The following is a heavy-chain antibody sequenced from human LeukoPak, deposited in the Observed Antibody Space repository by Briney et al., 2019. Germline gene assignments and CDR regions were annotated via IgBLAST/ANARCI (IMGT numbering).Heavy chain of an antibody. J-gene: IGHJ5*02. V-gene: IGHV6-1*01. CDR3: ARGAGRFDP. CDR1: GDSVTCNSVA. Sequence: QPLSLSCAISGDSVTCNSVAWHWDTQSPSRGLEWLGRTYYRSKWYNDYAPSVKSRITINPDTSKNQFSLQLNSVTPEDTAVYYCARGAGRFDPWGQGTLVTVSS. CDR2: TYYRSKWYN.